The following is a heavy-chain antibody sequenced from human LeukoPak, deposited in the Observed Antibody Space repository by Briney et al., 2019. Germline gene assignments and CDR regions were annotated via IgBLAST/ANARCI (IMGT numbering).Heavy chain of an antibody. CDR2: FYHSRRT. V-gene: IGHV4-38-2*01. CDR1: GYSISSGYY. D-gene: IGHD5-18*01. Sequence: SETLSLTCAVSGYSISSGYYWGWIRPPPGKGVEWIGSFYHSRRTYYSSSPRSRVTISVDTSKNKFSLKLSSVTAADTAVYYCARHSFGYGLVFGYWGQGTLVTVSS. J-gene: IGHJ4*02. CDR3: ARHSFGYGLVFGY.